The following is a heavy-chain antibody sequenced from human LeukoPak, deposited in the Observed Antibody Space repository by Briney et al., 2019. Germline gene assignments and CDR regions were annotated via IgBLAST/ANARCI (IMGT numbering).Heavy chain of an antibody. CDR3: AKSLTSYGDYVTYFDY. J-gene: IGHJ4*02. V-gene: IGHV3-23*01. CDR1: GFTFSSYA. D-gene: IGHD4-17*01. CDR2: ISGSGGST. Sequence: GSLRLSCAASGFTFSSYAMSWVRQAPGKGLEWVSAISGSGGSTYYADSVKGRFTISRDNSKDTLYLQMNSLRAEDTAVYYCAKSLTSYGDYVTYFDYWGQGTLVTVSS.